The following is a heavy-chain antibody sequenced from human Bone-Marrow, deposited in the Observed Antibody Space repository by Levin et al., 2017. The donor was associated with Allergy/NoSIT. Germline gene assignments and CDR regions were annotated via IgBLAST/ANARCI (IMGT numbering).Heavy chain of an antibody. D-gene: IGHD2-15*01. J-gene: IGHJ2*01. CDR1: GLTFSRYA. Sequence: SCAASGLTFSRYAVNWVRRAPGKGLEWVSVASGSGESTYYADSVKGRFTISRDNAKNTVFLQMNRLRVEDTAIYYCAKDSLHEEVSANFWYFDLWGRGTQVTVSS. CDR2: ASGSGEST. V-gene: IGHV3-23*01. CDR3: AKDSLHEEVSANFWYFDL.